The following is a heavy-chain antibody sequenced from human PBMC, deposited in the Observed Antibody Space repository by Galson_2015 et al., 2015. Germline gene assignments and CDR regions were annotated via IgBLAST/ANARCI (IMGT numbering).Heavy chain of an antibody. D-gene: IGHD3-10*01. CDR3: AKDRPKSQLTMVRGVITAFDY. CDR2: ISGSGGST. CDR1: GFTFSSYA. V-gene: IGHV3-23*01. Sequence: SLRLSCAASGFTFSSYAMSWVRQAPGRGLEWVSAISGSGGSTYYADSVKGRFTISRDNSKNTLYLQMNSLRAEDTAVYYCAKDRPKSQLTMVRGVITAFDYWGQGTLVTVSS. J-gene: IGHJ4*02.